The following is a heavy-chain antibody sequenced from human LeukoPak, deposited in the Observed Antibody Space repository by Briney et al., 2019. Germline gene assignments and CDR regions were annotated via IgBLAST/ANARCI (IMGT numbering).Heavy chain of an antibody. Sequence: GASVKVSCKXSGYTFTSYYMHWVRQAPGQGLEWMGIINPSGGSTSYSQKFQDRVTMTRDTSTSTVYMELSSLRSEDTAVYYCARDPHDYGKTSHWYFDLWGRGTLVTVSS. CDR1: GYTFTSYY. D-gene: IGHD4-17*01. J-gene: IGHJ2*01. CDR2: INPSGGST. CDR3: ARDPHDYGKTSHWYFDL. V-gene: IGHV1-46*01.